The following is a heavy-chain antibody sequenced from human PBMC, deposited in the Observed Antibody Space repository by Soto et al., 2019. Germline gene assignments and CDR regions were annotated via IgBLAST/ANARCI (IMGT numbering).Heavy chain of an antibody. CDR3: ARDGLWLRYYYYGMDV. Sequence: SETLSLTCTASGGSISSYYWSWIRQPAGKGLEWIGRIYTSGSTNYNPSLKSRVTMSVDTSKNQFSLKLSSVTAADTAVYYCARDGLWLRYYYYGMDVWGQGTTVTVSS. V-gene: IGHV4-4*07. D-gene: IGHD5-18*01. CDR2: IYTSGST. CDR1: GGSISSYY. J-gene: IGHJ6*02.